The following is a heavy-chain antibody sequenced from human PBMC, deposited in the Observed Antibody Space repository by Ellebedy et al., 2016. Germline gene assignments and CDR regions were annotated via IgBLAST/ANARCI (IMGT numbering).Heavy chain of an antibody. D-gene: IGHD3-9*01. V-gene: IGHV3-48*04. J-gene: IGHJ6*02. CDR2: ISSSSTTI. Sequence: GESLKISXAASGFSFSSYSMNWVRQAPGKGLEGVAYISSSSTTIHYADSVKGRFTISRDNAKNSLYLQMNSLRAEDTAVYYCARVTYYDILTGTVFYGMDVWGQGTTVTVSS. CDR1: GFSFSSYS. CDR3: ARVTYYDILTGTVFYGMDV.